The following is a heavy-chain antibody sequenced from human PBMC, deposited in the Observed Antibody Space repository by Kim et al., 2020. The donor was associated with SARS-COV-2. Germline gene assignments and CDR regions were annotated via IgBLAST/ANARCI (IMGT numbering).Heavy chain of an antibody. J-gene: IGHJ4*02. V-gene: IGHV3-23*01. CDR1: GFTFSGYA. Sequence: GGSLRLSCAASGFTFSGYAMAWVRQAPGKGLEWVATITGDGSNTYYADSVKGRFTISRDNSKNTLYLQMNSLRAEDAALYYCAKDRGGSRLTDFENWGQGNLVTVSS. CDR2: ITGDGSNT. D-gene: IGHD3-16*01. CDR3: AKDRGGSRLTDFEN.